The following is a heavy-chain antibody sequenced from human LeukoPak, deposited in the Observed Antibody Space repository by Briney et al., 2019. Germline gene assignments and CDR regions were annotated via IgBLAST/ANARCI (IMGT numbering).Heavy chain of an antibody. CDR2: ISGSGGYT. CDR3: ARDGYCSSTSCYEGWFDP. Sequence: GGSLRLSCAASRFTFSSYDMSWVRQAPGKGLEWVSAISGSGGYTYYADSVKGRFTISRDNSKNTLYLQMNSLRAEDTAVYYCARDGYCSSTSCYEGWFDPWGQGTLVTVSS. D-gene: IGHD2-2*03. CDR1: RFTFSSYD. V-gene: IGHV3-23*01. J-gene: IGHJ5*02.